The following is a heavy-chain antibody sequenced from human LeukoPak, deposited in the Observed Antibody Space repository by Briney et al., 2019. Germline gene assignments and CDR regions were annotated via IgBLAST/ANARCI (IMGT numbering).Heavy chain of an antibody. Sequence: GGSLRLSCAASGLIVSNSYMNWVRQAPGKGLEWVSVIYYNGNTFYADSVMGRFTISRDNSKNIVSLQMNNLRAEDTAVYYCARGRGLGVVSPYFDYWGQGTLVTVSS. CDR1: GLIVSNSY. CDR2: IYYNGNT. D-gene: IGHD3-3*01. V-gene: IGHV3-53*01. CDR3: ARGRGLGVVSPYFDY. J-gene: IGHJ4*02.